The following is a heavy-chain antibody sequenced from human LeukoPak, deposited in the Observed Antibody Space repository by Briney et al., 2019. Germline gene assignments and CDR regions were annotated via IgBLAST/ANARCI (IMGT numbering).Heavy chain of an antibody. CDR2: ISAYNGNT. J-gene: IGHJ4*02. Sequence: ASVTVSCTASGYTFTSYGISWVRQAPGQGLEWMGWISAYNGNTNYAQKLQGRVTMTTDTSTSTAYMELRSLRSDDTAVYYCASGAAEPYLGNWGQGTLVTVSS. D-gene: IGHD7-27*01. V-gene: IGHV1-18*01. CDR1: GYTFTSYG. CDR3: ASGAAEPYLGN.